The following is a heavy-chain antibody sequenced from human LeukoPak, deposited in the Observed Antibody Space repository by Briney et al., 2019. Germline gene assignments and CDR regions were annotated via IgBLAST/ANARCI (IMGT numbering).Heavy chain of an antibody. V-gene: IGHV4-34*01. CDR2: INHSGST. Sequence: SETLSLTCAVYGGSFSGYYWSWIRQPPGKGLEWIGEINHSGSTNYNPSLKSRVTISVDTSKNQFSLRLSSVTAADTAVYYCARGRGIFWSGYFGYWGQGTLVTVSS. CDR1: GGSFSGYY. J-gene: IGHJ4*02. D-gene: IGHD3-3*01. CDR3: ARGRGIFWSGYFGY.